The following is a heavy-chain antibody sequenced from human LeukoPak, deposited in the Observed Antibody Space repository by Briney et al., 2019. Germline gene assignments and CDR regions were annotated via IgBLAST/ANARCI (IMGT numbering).Heavy chain of an antibody. CDR1: GYTFPNHT. Sequence: ASVPVSFQSSGYTFPNHTIHWVRQARGQNLEGMGWINAGNCNTKYSQKFQGRVTTSRDTSASTAYMELSSLRSEDTAVFYCARDRRYYVSGGKDGFDIWGQGTMVTVPS. D-gene: IGHD3-10*01. V-gene: IGHV1-3*01. CDR2: INAGNCNT. J-gene: IGHJ3*02. CDR3: ARDRRYYVSGGKDGFDI.